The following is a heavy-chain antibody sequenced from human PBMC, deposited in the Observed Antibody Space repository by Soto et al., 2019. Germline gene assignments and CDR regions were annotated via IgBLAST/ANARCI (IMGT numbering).Heavy chain of an antibody. CDR3: ATRVRGVIFNFDY. V-gene: IGHV1-69*13. J-gene: IGHJ4*02. Sequence: PSVRVSCQASCGTFSSYAISWVRQAPGQGLEWMGGIIPIFGTANYAHKLQGRVTITADESTSTAYIELSSLRSEDTAVEYCATRVRGVIFNFDYWGQGTLVSVSS. D-gene: IGHD3-10*01. CDR2: IIPIFGTA. CDR1: CGTFSSYA.